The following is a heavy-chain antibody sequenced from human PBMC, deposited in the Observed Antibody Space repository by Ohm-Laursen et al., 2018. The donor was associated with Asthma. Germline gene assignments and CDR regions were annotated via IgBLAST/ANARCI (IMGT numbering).Heavy chain of an antibody. CDR3: ARGYSGYDYRGPSDAFDI. D-gene: IGHD5-12*01. CDR1: GYTFTSYG. J-gene: IGHJ3*02. V-gene: IGHV1-18*04. Sequence: ASVKVSCKASGYTFTSYGISWVRQAPGQGLEWMGWISAYNGNTNYAQKLQGRVTMTTDTSTSTAYMELRSLRSDDTAVYYCARGYSGYDYRGPSDAFDIWGQGTMVTVSS. CDR2: ISAYNGNT.